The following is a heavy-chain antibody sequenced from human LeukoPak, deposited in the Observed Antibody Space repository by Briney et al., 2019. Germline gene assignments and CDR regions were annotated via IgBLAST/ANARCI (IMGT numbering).Heavy chain of an antibody. J-gene: IGHJ3*02. D-gene: IGHD3-16*01. Sequence: ASVKVSCKASGYTFTSYYMHWVRQAPGQGLEWLGIINPSGGSTSYAQKFQGRVTMTRDTSTSTVYMELSSLRSEDTAVYYCARVCGRTNDAFDIRGQGTMVTVSS. V-gene: IGHV1-46*01. CDR3: ARVCGRTNDAFDI. CDR1: GYTFTSYY. CDR2: INPSGGST.